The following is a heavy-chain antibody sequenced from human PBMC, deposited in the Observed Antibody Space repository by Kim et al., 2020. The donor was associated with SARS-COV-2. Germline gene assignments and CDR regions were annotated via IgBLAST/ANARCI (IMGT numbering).Heavy chain of an antibody. CDR3: ARDRYSYGTYGMDV. Sequence: GGSLRLSCAASGFTFSSYGMSWVRQAPGKGLEWVANIKQDGSEKYYVDSVKGRFTISRDNAKNSLYLQMNSLRAEDTAVYYCARDRYSYGTYGMDVWGQGKTVTVS. J-gene: IGHJ6*02. D-gene: IGHD5-18*01. V-gene: IGHV3-7*01. CDR2: IKQDGSEK. CDR1: GFTFSSYG.